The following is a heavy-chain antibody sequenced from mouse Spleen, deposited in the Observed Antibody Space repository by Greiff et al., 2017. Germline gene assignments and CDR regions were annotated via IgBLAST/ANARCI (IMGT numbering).Heavy chain of an antibody. D-gene: IGHD2-12*01. V-gene: IGHV3-6*01. CDR1: GYSITSGYY. CDR2: ISYDGSN. Sequence: EVQLQESGPGLVKPSQSLSLTCSVTGYSITSGYYWNWIRQFPGNKLEWMGYISYDGSNNYNPSLKNRISITRDTAKNQFFLKLNSVTTEDTATYYCARGDYMGYWGQGTTLTVSS. J-gene: IGHJ2*01. CDR3: ARGDYMGY.